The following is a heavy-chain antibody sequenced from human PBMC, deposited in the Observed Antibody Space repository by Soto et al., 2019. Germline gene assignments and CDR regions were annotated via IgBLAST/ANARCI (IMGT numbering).Heavy chain of an antibody. J-gene: IGHJ4*02. D-gene: IGHD3-3*01. V-gene: IGHV1-18*01. CDR2: ISAYNGNT. CDR1: GYTFTSYG. CDR3: ARIVPRRSSPHYDFWSGPDY. Sequence: ASVKVSCKASGYTFTSYGISWVRQAPGQGLEWMGWISAYNGNTNYAQKLQGRVTMTTDTSTSTAYMELRSLRSDDTAVYYCARIVPRRSSPHYDFWSGPDYWGQGTLVTVSS.